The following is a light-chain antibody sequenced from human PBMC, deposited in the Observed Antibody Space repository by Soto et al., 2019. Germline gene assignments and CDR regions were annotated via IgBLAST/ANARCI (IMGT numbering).Light chain of an antibody. J-gene: IGLJ3*02. CDR2: DVT. CDR1: SSDDGGYNF. Sequence: QSALTQPRSVSGSPGQSVTISCTGTSSDDGGYNFVSWYQQYPSKAPKLIIYDVTKRPSGVPDRFSGSKSGNTASLTISGLQAEDEADYYCCSYAGTYTLWVFGGGTKLTVL. V-gene: IGLV2-11*01. CDR3: CSYAGTYTLWV.